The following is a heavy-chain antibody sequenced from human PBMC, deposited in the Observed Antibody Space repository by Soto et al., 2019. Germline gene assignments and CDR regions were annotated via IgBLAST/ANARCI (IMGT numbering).Heavy chain of an antibody. CDR3: ARVAYNWNRDFDY. D-gene: IGHD1-20*01. CDR1: GGSINSGGYY. V-gene: IGHV4-31*03. CDR2: IYYSGKT. Sequence: QVQLQESGPGLVKPSQTLSLTCTVSGGSINSGGYYWSWIRQNPGKGLEWIGYIYYSGKTYYNPSLQSRVTISIDTSKNQFSLDLSSVTAADTAVYYCARVAYNWNRDFDYWGQGALVTVSS. J-gene: IGHJ4*02.